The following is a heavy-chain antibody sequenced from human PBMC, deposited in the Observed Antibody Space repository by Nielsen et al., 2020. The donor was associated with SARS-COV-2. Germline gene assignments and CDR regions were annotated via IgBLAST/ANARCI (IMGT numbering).Heavy chain of an antibody. CDR2: ISSPGTTM. D-gene: IGHD3-3*01. CDR3: ARGAAPGPYEYFDL. J-gene: IGHJ2*01. CDR1: GFTFSTYS. Sequence: GGSLTLSCAASGFTFSTYSINCVRQAPGKGLEWVSYISSPGTTMYYADSMKGRFTISRDNAKNSLYLQMNSLRDEDTAVYYCARGAAPGPYEYFDLWGRGTLVTVSS. V-gene: IGHV3-48*02.